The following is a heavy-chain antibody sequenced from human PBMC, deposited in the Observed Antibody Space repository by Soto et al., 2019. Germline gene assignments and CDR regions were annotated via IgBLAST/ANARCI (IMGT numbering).Heavy chain of an antibody. Sequence: GGSLLISCASSVFTFSISAISWVRQAPGKGLEWVSAVSANGQGIYYADSVRGRFTISRDNSKNTVFLHMDSLSAEDTAVYYCAKDRHYPRDYFHYWGQGTMVTVSS. CDR2: VSANGQGI. CDR3: AKDRHYPRDYFHY. V-gene: IGHV3-23*01. D-gene: IGHD3-10*01. J-gene: IGHJ4*02. CDR1: VFTFSISA.